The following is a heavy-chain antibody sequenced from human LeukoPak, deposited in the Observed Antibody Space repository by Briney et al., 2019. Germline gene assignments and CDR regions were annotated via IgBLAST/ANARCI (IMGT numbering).Heavy chain of an antibody. CDR3: ARSTYGDYPYYWYYMDV. CDR1: GGSLRRYY. CDR2: IYYSGST. Sequence: SETLSLTCSVSGGSLRRYYWNWIRQPPGKGLEWVGDIYYSGSTYYNPCVNCRVIISVATSPNQFSLELSSVTAADTAVYYYARSTYGDYPYYWYYMDVWGKGTTVTVSS. J-gene: IGHJ6*03. D-gene: IGHD4-17*01. V-gene: IGHV4-59*01.